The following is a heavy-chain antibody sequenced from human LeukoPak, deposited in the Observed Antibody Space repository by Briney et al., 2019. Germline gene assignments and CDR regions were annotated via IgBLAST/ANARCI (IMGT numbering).Heavy chain of an antibody. J-gene: IGHJ4*02. CDR1: GGSISSYY. CDR2: IYYSGST. D-gene: IGHD1-26*01. CDR3: ARHPVRIVGATSYFDY. Sequence: PSETLSLTCTVSGGSISSYYWSWIRRPPGKGLEWIGYIYYSGSTNYNPSLKSRVTISVDTSKNQFSLKLSSVTAADTAVYYCARHPVRIVGATSYFDYWGQGTLVTVSS. V-gene: IGHV4-59*08.